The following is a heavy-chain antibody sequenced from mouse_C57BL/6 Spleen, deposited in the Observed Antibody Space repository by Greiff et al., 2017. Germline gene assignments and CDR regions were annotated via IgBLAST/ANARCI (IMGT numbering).Heavy chain of an antibody. CDR2: ISYDGSN. Sequence: VQLKESGPGLVKPSQSLSLTCSVTGYSITSGYYWNWIRQFPGNKLEWMGYISYDGSNNYNPSLKNRISIARDTSKNQFFLKLNSVTTEDTATYYCARVYYIAQYFDVWGTGTTVTVSS. J-gene: IGHJ1*03. V-gene: IGHV3-6*01. D-gene: IGHD2-12*01. CDR1: GYSITSGYY. CDR3: ARVYYIAQYFDV.